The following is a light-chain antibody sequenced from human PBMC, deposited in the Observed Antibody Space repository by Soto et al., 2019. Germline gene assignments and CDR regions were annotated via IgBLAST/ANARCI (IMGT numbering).Light chain of an antibody. CDR3: SSYTSTTVV. CDR2: DVS. J-gene: IGLJ2*01. V-gene: IGLV2-14*01. CDR1: SSDVGDYNY. Sequence: QSALTQPASVSGSPGQSITISCTGTSSDVGDYNYVSWYQQHPSKAPKLMIYDVSNRPSGISNRFSGSKSGNTASLTISGLQAEDEADYYCSSYTSTTVVFGGGTKVTV.